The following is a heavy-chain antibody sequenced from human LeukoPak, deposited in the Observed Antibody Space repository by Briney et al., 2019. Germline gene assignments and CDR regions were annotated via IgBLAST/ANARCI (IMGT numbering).Heavy chain of an antibody. CDR2: IYSSGNT. D-gene: IGHD2-2*02. J-gene: IGHJ4*02. CDR3: ARRYTASPGERFDY. V-gene: IGHV4-59*08. Sequence: SETLSLTCTVSGGSISTYYWTWIRQPPGKGLEWIGYIYSSGNTNYNPSLSSRVTISLDTSKNQFSLMLRSLTAADTAVYYCARRYTASPGERFDYWGQGILVAVSS. CDR1: GGSISTYY.